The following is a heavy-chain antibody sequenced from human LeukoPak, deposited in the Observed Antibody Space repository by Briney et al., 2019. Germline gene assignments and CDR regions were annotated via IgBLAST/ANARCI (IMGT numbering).Heavy chain of an antibody. Sequence: SETLSLTCTVSGGSISNYYWNWIRQPPGQGLEWIGHIYYSGSTNYNPSLKSRVTISVDTSKNQFSLKLSSVTAADTAVYYCARMVESTVTIAFEIWFDPWGEGTLVTVSS. D-gene: IGHD4-11*01. CDR2: IYYSGST. CDR1: GGSISNYY. CDR3: ARMVESTVTIAFEIWFDP. V-gene: IGHV4-59*01. J-gene: IGHJ5*02.